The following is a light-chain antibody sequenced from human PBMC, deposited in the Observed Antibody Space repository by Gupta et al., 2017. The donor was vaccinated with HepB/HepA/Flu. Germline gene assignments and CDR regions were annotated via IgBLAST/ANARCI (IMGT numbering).Light chain of an antibody. CDR2: GAS. J-gene: IGKJ1*01. Sequence: EIVMTQSPATLSVSPGERATLSCRASQSVNSNLAWYQQKPGQAPRLLIFGASTRATGVPARFSGSGSGIDFTLTISSLQSEDFAVYYCQEYKNWPTWTFGQGTKVEIK. CDR1: QSVNSN. V-gene: IGKV3-15*01. CDR3: QEYKNWPTWT.